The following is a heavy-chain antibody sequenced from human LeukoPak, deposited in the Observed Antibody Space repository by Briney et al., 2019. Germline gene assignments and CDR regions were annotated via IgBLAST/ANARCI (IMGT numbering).Heavy chain of an antibody. CDR1: GFTVSSNY. CDR3: ARARVVLPAPEWYFDL. Sequence: GGSLRLSCAASGFTVSSNYMSWVRQAPGKGLEWVSVIYSGGSTYYADSVKGRFTISRDNSKNTLHLQMNSLRAEDTAVYYCARARVVLPAPEWYFDLWGRGTLVTVSS. CDR2: IYSGGST. D-gene: IGHD4/OR15-4a*01. J-gene: IGHJ2*01. V-gene: IGHV3-66*01.